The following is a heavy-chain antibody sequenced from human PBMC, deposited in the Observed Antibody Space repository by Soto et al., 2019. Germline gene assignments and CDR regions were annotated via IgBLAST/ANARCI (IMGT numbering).Heavy chain of an antibody. CDR3: AKAEVLLWFGEPYYYYGMDV. V-gene: IGHV3-23*01. D-gene: IGHD3-10*01. Sequence: GGSLRLSCAASGFTFSSYAMSWVRQAPGKGLEWVSAISGSGGSTYYADSVKGRFTISRDNSKNTLYLQMNSLRAEDTAVYYWAKAEVLLWFGEPYYYYGMDVWGQGTTVTVSS. CDR1: GFTFSSYA. J-gene: IGHJ6*01. CDR2: ISGSGGST.